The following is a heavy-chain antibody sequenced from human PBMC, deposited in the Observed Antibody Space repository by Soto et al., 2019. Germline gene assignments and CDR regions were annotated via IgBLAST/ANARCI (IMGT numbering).Heavy chain of an antibody. J-gene: IGHJ4*02. CDR3: ARSNGPPSYDYIWGSYRYTWAYFDY. CDR1: GLTLSSYG. CDR2: IWYDGSNK. D-gene: IGHD3-16*02. Sequence: GGSLRLSCAASGLTLSSYGMHWVRQAPGKGLEWVAVIWYDGSNKYYADSVKGRFTISRDNSKNTLYLQMNSLRAEDTAVYYCARSNGPPSYDYIWGSYRYTWAYFDYWGQGTLVTVS. V-gene: IGHV3-33*01.